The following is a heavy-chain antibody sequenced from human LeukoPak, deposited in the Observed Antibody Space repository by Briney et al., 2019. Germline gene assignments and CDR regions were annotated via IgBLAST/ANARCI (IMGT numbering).Heavy chain of an antibody. CDR3: AKGGSGWYLGLDY. D-gene: IGHD6-19*01. J-gene: IGHJ4*02. CDR1: GFTFSSYA. CDR2: ISGSGGST. V-gene: IGHV3-23*01. Sequence: GGSLRLSCAASGFTFSSYAMSWVRQAPGKGPEWVSAISGSGGSTYYADSVKGRFTISRDNSKNTLYLQMNSLRAEDTAVYYCAKGGSGWYLGLDYWGQGTLVTVSS.